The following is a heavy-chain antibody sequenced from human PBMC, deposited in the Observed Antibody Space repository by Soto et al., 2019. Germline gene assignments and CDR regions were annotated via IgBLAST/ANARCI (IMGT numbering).Heavy chain of an antibody. CDR3: TRGGPLGNYFDY. V-gene: IGHV3-15*07. J-gene: IGHJ4*02. Sequence: EVQLVESGGALVRPGGSLRLSCAASGFTFSDAWMNWVRQAPGKGLEWVGRIKWSSHVGAVDYGAPVKGRFTISRDDSRNTLNLQLNSLTTEDTAVYYSTRGGPLGNYFDYWGQGTLVTVSA. CDR1: GFTFSDAW. CDR2: IKWSSHVGAV. D-gene: IGHD2-15*01.